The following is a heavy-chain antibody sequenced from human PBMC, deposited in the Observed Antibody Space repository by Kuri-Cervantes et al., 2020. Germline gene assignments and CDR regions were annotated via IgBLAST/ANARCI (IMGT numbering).Heavy chain of an antibody. CDR2: SNPNSGGT. V-gene: IGHV1-2*02. J-gene: IGHJ6*04. D-gene: IGHD2-2*02. CDR1: GYAFTGYH. CDR3: ARDSNYCSSTSCYNYYYSGMDV. Sequence: AVNVSCQASGYAFTGYHMHWVRQAPGQGLGWMGWSNPNSGGTNFAKKFQGRVTMTRDTSISTADMELSRLRSDDTAVYYCARDSNYCSSTSCYNYYYSGMDVWGDGTTVTVSS.